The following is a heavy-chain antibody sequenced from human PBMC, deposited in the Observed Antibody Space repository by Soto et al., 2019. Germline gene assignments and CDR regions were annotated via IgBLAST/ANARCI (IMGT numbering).Heavy chain of an antibody. CDR1: GGTFSRHA. J-gene: IGHJ4*02. V-gene: IGHV1-69*01. Sequence: QVQLVQSGAEVRKPGCSVKVSCKASGGTFSRHAISWVRQAPGQGLEWMGGIIPLFGTANHAQKFQGRVTIIADESTSTVYMELSSLRSEDTAMYYCARGWGYDSNDYYYAYWGQGTLVIVSS. CDR3: ARGWGYDSNDYYYAY. D-gene: IGHD3-22*01. CDR2: IIPLFGTA.